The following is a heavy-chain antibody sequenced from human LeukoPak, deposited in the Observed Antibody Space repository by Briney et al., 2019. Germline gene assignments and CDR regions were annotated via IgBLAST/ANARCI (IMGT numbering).Heavy chain of an antibody. CDR2: IYDSGST. CDR3: ARHTFGVGSEN. CDR1: GGSISNYC. J-gene: IGHJ3*01. D-gene: IGHD3-3*01. V-gene: IGHV4-59*01. Sequence: SETLSLTCTVSGGSISNYCWSWLRQPPEKGQEWIGYIYDSGSTNYNPSLKRRITISVDTSKNQFYLKLSSVTAADTAVYYCARHTFGVGSENWGQGTMGTVSS.